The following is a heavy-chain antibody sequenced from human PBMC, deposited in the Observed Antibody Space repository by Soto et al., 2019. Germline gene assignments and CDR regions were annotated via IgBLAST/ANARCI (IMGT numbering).Heavy chain of an antibody. J-gene: IGHJ4*02. D-gene: IGHD3-22*01. Sequence: SETLSLTCAVPGYSITTCYYWGWVRRPPGEGLERILSVYHSGRTSYNPSLESRVTISVDTSKNQFSLRLSSVTAADTAVYYCARGVNYYDSSGFYHRDYWGQGILVTVSS. CDR3: ARGVNYYDSSGFYHRDY. CDR1: GYSITTCYY. V-gene: IGHV4-38-2*01. CDR2: VYHSGRT.